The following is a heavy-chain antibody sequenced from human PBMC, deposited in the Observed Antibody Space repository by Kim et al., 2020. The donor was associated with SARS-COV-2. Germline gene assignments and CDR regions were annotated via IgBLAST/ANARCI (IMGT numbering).Heavy chain of an antibody. J-gene: IGHJ4*02. V-gene: IGHV3-30*07. CDR3: ARAGYYGSGSYLTHFDY. Sequence: VECRITNSRDNSKNTLYLQMNSLGAEDTDVYYCARAGYYGSGSYLTHFDYWGQGTLVTVSS. D-gene: IGHD3-10*01.